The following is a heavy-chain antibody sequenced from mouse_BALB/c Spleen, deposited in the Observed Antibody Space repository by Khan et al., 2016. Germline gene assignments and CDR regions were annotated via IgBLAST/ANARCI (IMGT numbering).Heavy chain of an antibody. CDR1: GYSITSDYA. Sequence: EVQLQESGPGLVKPSQSLSLTCTVTGYSITSDYAWNWIRQFPGNKLEWMGYISYSGSTSYNPSLKSRISITRDTSKNQFFLQLNSVTTEDTATYYCASYYDQAGGNYFDYWGQGTTLTVSS. V-gene: IGHV3-2*02. J-gene: IGHJ2*01. CDR2: ISYSGST. CDR3: ASYYDQAGGNYFDY. D-gene: IGHD1-1*02.